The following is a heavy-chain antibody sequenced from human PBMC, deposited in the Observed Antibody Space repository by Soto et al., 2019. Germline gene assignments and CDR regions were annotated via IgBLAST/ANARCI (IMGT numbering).Heavy chain of an antibody. CDR1: GGTFSSYA. CDR3: ARASGYSGYLYYYGMDV. J-gene: IGHJ6*02. V-gene: IGHV1-69*13. D-gene: IGHD5-12*01. CDR2: IIPIFGTA. Sequence: SVKVSCKASGGTFSSYAISWVRQAPGQGLEWMGGIIPIFGTANYAQKFQGRVTVTADESTSTAYMELSSLRSEDTAVYYCARASGYSGYLYYYGMDVWGQGTTVTVSS.